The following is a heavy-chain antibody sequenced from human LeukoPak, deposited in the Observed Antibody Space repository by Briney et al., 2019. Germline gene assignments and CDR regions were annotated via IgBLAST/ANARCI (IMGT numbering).Heavy chain of an antibody. Sequence: SETLSLTCTVSGYSISSGYYWGWIRQPPGKGLEWIGSIYHSGSTYYNPSLKSRVTISVDTSNNQFSLKLSSVTAADTAVYYCARFQSRLYYYYYMDVWGKGTTVTVSS. CDR2: IYHSGST. CDR1: GYSISSGYY. CDR3: ARFQSRLYYYYYMDV. V-gene: IGHV4-38-2*02. J-gene: IGHJ6*03.